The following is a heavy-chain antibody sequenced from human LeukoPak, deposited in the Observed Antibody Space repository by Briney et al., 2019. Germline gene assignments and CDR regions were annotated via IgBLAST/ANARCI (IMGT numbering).Heavy chain of an antibody. D-gene: IGHD2-15*01. CDR1: GFTFRSYS. CDR3: ARDMPGRDCSGGSCYGYGLDV. J-gene: IGHJ6*02. Sequence: GGSLRLSCAASGFTFRSYSMNWVRQAPGKGLEWVCSITSSSSFIYHAESMKGRFTISRDNAKNSLYLQMNSLRAEDTALYYCARDMPGRDCSGGSCYGYGLDVWGQGTTVIVSS. CDR2: ITSSSSFI. V-gene: IGHV3-21*01.